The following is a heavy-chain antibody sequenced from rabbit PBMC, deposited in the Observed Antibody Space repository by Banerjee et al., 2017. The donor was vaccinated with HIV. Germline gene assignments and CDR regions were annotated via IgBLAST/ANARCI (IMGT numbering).Heavy chain of an antibody. CDR1: GIDFSSNYW. CDR2: IYTGDGSP. Sequence: EESGGDLVKPEGSLTLTCTASGIDFSSNYWICWVRQAPGKGLEWIGCIYTGDGSPYYASWAKGRFTISKTSSTTVTLQMTSLTAADTATYFCARDRRDAAYGYVGHDGFDPRGPGTLVT. CDR3: ARDRRDAAYGYVGHDGFDP. D-gene: IGHD6-1*01. J-gene: IGHJ2*01. V-gene: IGHV1S45*01.